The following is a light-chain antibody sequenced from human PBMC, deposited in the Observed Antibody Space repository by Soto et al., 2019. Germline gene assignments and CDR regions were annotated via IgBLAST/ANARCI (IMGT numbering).Light chain of an antibody. CDR3: QQANSFTIT. CDR1: QRISGW. V-gene: IGKV1-5*01. Sequence: DIQMTQSPSTLSASVGDTVTITCRASQRISGWLAWHQQKPGKAPKLLIYDVSALKRGVPPRFSGSESGTDFNLTISRLQTEDCAIYFCQQANSFTITFGQGTRLEIK. J-gene: IGKJ5*01. CDR2: DVS.